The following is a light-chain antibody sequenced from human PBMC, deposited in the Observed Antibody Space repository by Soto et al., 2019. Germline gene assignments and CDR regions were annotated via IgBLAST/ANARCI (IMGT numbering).Light chain of an antibody. CDR2: EVS. V-gene: IGLV2-14*01. Sequence: QSVLTQPASVSGSPGQSITISCTGTSSDVGAYNYVSWYQQHPGKAPKLMIYEVSNRPSGVSDRFSGSTSGNTASLTISGLQAEDESDYYCISYTSSSTWVFGGGTKVTVL. J-gene: IGLJ3*02. CDR1: SSDVGAYNY. CDR3: ISYTSSSTWV.